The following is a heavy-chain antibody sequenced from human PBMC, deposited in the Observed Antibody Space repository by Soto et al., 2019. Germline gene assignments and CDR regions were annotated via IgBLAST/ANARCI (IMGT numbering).Heavy chain of an antibody. D-gene: IGHD6-13*01. J-gene: IGHJ4*02. Sequence: QITLKESGPTLVKPTQTLTLTCTFSGFALNTYGEAVAWIRQPPGKALEWIALIYWDDDKRYSPSLKNRLTIAKDHSRNQVVLTMTNLDPVDTATYYCAHNRIVASAGTGYFDFWGQGTLVTVSS. CDR1: GFALNTYGEA. CDR3: AHNRIVASAGTGYFDF. CDR2: IYWDDDK. V-gene: IGHV2-5*02.